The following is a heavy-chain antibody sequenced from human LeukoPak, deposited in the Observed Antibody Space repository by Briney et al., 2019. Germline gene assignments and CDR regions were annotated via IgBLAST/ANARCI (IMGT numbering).Heavy chain of an antibody. V-gene: IGHV3-11*01. CDR2: IANSENTI. CDR1: GFTFSDTY. D-gene: IGHD3/OR15-3a*01. J-gene: IGHJ4*02. CDR3: SRDPRTLDY. Sequence: GGSLSLFCAVSGFTFSDTYMTWIPQVPGKGLEWVAHIANSENTIMYADSVKGRFTIPRDNGKNSLFLQMNSLRAEDTAVYYCSRDPRTLDYWGQGTLVTVSS.